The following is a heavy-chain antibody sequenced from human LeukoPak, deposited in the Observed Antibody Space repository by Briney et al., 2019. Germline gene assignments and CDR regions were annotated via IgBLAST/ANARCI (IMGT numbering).Heavy chain of an antibody. CDR1: GYTFTGYY. D-gene: IGHD3-22*01. CDR2: INPNSGGT. V-gene: IGHV1-2*02. Sequence: GASVKVSCKASGYTFTGYYMHWVRQAPGQGLEWMGWINPNSGGTNYAQKFQGRVTMTRDTSISTAYMELSRLRSDDAAVYYCARASRDYYDSSGYYYNDYWGQGTLVTVSS. CDR3: ARASRDYYDSSGYYYNDY. J-gene: IGHJ4*02.